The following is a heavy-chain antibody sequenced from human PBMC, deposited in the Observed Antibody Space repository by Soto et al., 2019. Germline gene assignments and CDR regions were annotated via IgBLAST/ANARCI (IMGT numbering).Heavy chain of an antibody. CDR1: GGTFSSYT. D-gene: IGHD3-10*01. Sequence: QVQLVQSGAEVKKPGSSVKVSCKASGGTFSSYTISWVRQAPGQGLERMGRIIPILGIANYAQKFQGRVTITADKSTSTAYMELSSLRSEDTAVYYCARDPTPMVRGVTIFDYWGQGTLVTVSS. CDR3: ARDPTPMVRGVTIFDY. J-gene: IGHJ4*02. V-gene: IGHV1-69*08. CDR2: IIPILGIA.